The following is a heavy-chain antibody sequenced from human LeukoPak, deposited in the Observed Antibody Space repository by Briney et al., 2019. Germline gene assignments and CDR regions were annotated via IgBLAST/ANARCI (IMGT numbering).Heavy chain of an antibody. CDR3: ARELRYFDWTFSAFDI. CDR1: GGSISSYY. CDR2: IYTSGST. Sequence: SETLSLTCTVSGGSISSYYWSWIRQPAGKGLEWIGRIYTSGSTNYNPSLKSRVTMSVDTSKNQFSLKLSSVTAADTAVYYCARELRYFDWTFSAFDIWGQGTMVTVSS. D-gene: IGHD3-9*01. V-gene: IGHV4-4*07. J-gene: IGHJ3*02.